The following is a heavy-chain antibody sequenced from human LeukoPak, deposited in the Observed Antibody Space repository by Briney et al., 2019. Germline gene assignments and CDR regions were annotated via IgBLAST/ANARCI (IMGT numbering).Heavy chain of an antibody. CDR3: ATKAPFAVAPCG. V-gene: IGHV3-30*03. Sequence: GGSLRLSCAASGFTFSDFGMHWVRQAPGRGLEWVAVISYDGNNKYYVDSVKGRFTISRDNSRNTLYLQMNSLRPEDTAVYYCATKAPFAVAPCGWGQGTLVTVSS. CDR1: GFTFSDFG. D-gene: IGHD6-19*01. CDR2: ISYDGNNK. J-gene: IGHJ4*02.